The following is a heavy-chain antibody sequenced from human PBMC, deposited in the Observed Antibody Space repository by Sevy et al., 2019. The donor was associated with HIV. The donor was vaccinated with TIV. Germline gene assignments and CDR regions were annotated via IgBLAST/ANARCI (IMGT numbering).Heavy chain of an antibody. V-gene: IGHV3-15*01. CDR2: IKSKTDGGTT. Sequence: GGSLRLSCAASGFTFNKAWMSWVRQAPGKGLEWVGRIKSKTDGGTTDYAAPVKGRCTISRDDSKNTLYLQMNSLRTADTAVYYCTTGGYCSGGSCYYYGMDVWGQGTTVTVSS. CDR3: TTGGYCSGGSCYYYGMDV. J-gene: IGHJ6*02. D-gene: IGHD2-15*01. CDR1: GFTFNKAW.